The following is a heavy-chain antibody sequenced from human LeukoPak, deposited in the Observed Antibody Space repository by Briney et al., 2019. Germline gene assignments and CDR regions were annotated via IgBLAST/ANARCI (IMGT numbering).Heavy chain of an antibody. CDR1: GFTFTSYA. V-gene: IGHV3-23*01. Sequence: GGSLRLSCAASGFTFTSYAMTWVRQAPGEGLEWVSGISDSGGATYYADSVKGRFTISRDNSKNTLYLQMHSLRAEDTAVYYCAKGTTMIVGDHFDNWGQGTLVTVSS. CDR2: ISDSGGAT. D-gene: IGHD3-22*01. J-gene: IGHJ4*02. CDR3: AKGTTMIVGDHFDN.